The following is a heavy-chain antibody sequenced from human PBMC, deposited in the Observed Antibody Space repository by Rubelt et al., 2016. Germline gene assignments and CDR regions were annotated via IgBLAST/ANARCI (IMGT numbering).Heavy chain of an antibody. Sequence: QVQLQESAPGLVKPSETLSLTCTVSGGSISSDYWSWVRQPAGKGLEWIGRMYISGSTDYNPSLRSRATMSIDTSRSQFSLNLSSVTAADTAMYYCARVRSSATMAPYDFDYWGQGTLVTVSS. CDR3: ARVRSSATMAPYDFDY. D-gene: IGHD6-25*01. J-gene: IGHJ4*02. CDR1: GGSISSDY. CDR2: MYISGST. V-gene: IGHV4-4*07.